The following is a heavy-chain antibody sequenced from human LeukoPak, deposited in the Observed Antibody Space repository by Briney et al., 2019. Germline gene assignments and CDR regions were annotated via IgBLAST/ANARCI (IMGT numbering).Heavy chain of an antibody. D-gene: IGHD2-8*02. CDR1: GFTFSSYS. V-gene: IGHV3-21*01. Sequence: PAGSLRLSCAASGFTFSSYSMNWVRQAPGKGLEWVSSISSSSSHTYYADSLRGRFTISRDNAKNSLYLQMNSLRAEDTAVYHCARTSTGFDYWGQGTLVTVSS. CDR2: ISSSSSHT. J-gene: IGHJ4*02. CDR3: ARTSTGFDY.